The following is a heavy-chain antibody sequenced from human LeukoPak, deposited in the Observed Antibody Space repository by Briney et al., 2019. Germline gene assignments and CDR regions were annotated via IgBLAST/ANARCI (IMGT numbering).Heavy chain of an antibody. D-gene: IGHD3-10*01. J-gene: IGHJ4*02. CDR3: ASFGELSIKY. V-gene: IGHV4-34*01. CDR1: GGSFSGYY. Sequence: PSETLSLTCAVYGGSFSGYYWSWIRQPPGKGLEWIGEINHSGSTNYNPSLKSRVTISVDTSKNQFSLKLSAVTAADTAVYYCASFGELSIKYWGQGTLVTVS. CDR2: INHSGST.